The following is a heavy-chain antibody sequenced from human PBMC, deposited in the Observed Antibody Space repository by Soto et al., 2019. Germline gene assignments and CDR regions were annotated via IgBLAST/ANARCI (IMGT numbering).Heavy chain of an antibody. Sequence: QITLKESGPTLVKPTQTLTLTCTFSGFSFTTSGVGVGWVRQPPGKALEWLALLYWDDDKRYSSSLKSRLTISKDTSKNQVVLTMTNMDPVDTATYYCAHRPGAGTGRASYYGMDVWGQGTTVTVSS. D-gene: IGHD2-8*02. V-gene: IGHV2-5*02. J-gene: IGHJ6*02. CDR2: LYWDDDK. CDR1: GFSFTTSGVG. CDR3: AHRPGAGTGRASYYGMDV.